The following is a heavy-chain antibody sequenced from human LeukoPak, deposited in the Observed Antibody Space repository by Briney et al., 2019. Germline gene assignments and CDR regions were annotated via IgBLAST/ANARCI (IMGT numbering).Heavy chain of an antibody. J-gene: IGHJ4*02. D-gene: IGHD2-15*01. CDR3: ARVPFSWIDY. CDR2: SDPEDGET. V-gene: IGHV1-24*01. Sequence: ASVKVSCKVSGYTLTGSSMHWVRQVPGKGLEWMGSSDPEDGETIYAQKFQGRVSMTEDTATETAYIELSSLRSEDTAVYYCARVPFSWIDYWGQGTLVTVSS. CDR1: GYTLTGSS.